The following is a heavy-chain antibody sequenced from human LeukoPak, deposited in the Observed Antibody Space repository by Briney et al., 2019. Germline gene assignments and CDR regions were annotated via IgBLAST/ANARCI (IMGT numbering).Heavy chain of an antibody. J-gene: IGHJ4*02. V-gene: IGHV3-11*01. Sequence: GGSLRLSCAASGFTFTDVYMSWIRQSPGKGLDWLAYISPNSADISYADSVKGRFTISRDNAKNSLYLQMNSLRVEDTGIYYCSRDPRPLDYWGQGALVTVSS. CDR2: ISPNSADI. CDR3: SRDPRPLDY. CDR1: GFTFTDVY.